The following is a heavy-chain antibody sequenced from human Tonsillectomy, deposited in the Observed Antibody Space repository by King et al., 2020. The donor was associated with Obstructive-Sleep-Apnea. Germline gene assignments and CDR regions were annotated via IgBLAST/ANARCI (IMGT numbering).Heavy chain of an antibody. V-gene: IGHV3-23*02. CDR1: GFTFSSFG. D-gene: IGHD3-16*01. CDR2: FGGGDGSI. J-gene: IGHJ4*02. CDR3: TKDIFHPSYTVPAFGPWDY. Sequence: VQLVESGEGLVQPGGSLSLPCAASGFTFSSFGMSGFGRAPGRGLKWVPGFGGGDGSIFSEASVRGRFTITGDNSLNTLYMQMNSLRADDTAVYYCTKDIFHPSYTVPAFGPWDYWGQGTLVTVSS.